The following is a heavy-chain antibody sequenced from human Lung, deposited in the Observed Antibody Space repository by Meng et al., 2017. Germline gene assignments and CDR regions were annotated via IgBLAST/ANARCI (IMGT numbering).Heavy chain of an antibody. J-gene: IGHJ4*02. Sequence: QVQRQQWGAGLLKPPETLSLTCVVSGGSFSDYYWSWIRQPPGKGLEWVGEINHSGSTNYNPSLESRATISVDTSQNNLSLKLSSVTAADSAVYYCARGPTTMAHDFDYWGQGTLVTVSS. CDR3: ARGPTTMAHDFDY. CDR2: INHSGST. V-gene: IGHV4-34*01. D-gene: IGHD4-11*01. CDR1: GGSFSDYY.